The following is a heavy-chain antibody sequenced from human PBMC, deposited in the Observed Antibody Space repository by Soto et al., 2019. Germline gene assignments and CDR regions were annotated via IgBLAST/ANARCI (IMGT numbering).Heavy chain of an antibody. CDR3: ATDIHATWLLNP. V-gene: IGHV3-30-3*01. D-gene: IGHD2-2*02. Sequence: GGSLRLSCAASGFTFSGKPMYWVRQAPGKGLEWVALIAPDASQIYYADSVKGRFTISRDNSKNTLYLQMNSLRAEDTSLYLCATDIHATWLLNPWGQGTLVTVSS. CDR1: GFTFSGKP. CDR2: IAPDASQI. J-gene: IGHJ5*02.